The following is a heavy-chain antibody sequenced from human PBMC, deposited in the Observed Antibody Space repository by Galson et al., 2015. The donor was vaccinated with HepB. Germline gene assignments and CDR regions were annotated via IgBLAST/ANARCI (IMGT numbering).Heavy chain of an antibody. CDR3: ASRHSYFLSGTRYNVSDF. CDR2: IDPSDSYT. V-gene: IGHV5-10-1*01. CDR1: GYSFTAFW. Sequence: QSGAEVKKPGESLRISCKASGYSFTAFWITWVRQIPGKGLEWMGRIDPSDSYTDYSPSFQGHVTISADKSITTAYLQWSSLKASDTAIYYCASRHSYFLSGTRYNVSDFWGQGTLVTVSS. D-gene: IGHD1-14*01. J-gene: IGHJ4*02.